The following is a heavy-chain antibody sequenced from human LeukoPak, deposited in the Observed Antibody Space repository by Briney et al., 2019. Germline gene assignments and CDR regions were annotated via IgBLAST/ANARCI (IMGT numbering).Heavy chain of an antibody. V-gene: IGHV4-59*01. Sequence: KSSETLSLTCTVSGGSISSYYWSWIRQPPGKGLEWIGYIYYSGSTNYNPSLKSRVTISVDTSKNQSSLKLSSVTAADTAVYYCARGGAVAKGSYFDYWGQRTLATVSS. CDR3: ARGGAVAKGSYFDY. D-gene: IGHD6-19*01. J-gene: IGHJ4*02. CDR2: IYYSGST. CDR1: GGSISSYY.